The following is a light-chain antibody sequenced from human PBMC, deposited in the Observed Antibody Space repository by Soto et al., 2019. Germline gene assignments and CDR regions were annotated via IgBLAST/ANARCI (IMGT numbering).Light chain of an antibody. CDR3: CSYAGSYNVF. V-gene: IGLV2-11*01. CDR1: SGDVGGYDF. CDR2: HVS. J-gene: IGLJ2*01. Sequence: QSALTQPRSVSGSPGQSVTIFCTGTSGDVGGYDFVSWYQQNPGKAPSLMIFHVSQRPSGVPDRFSGSKSGNTASLTISGLQAEDEADYYCCSYAGSYNVFFGGGTQLTVL.